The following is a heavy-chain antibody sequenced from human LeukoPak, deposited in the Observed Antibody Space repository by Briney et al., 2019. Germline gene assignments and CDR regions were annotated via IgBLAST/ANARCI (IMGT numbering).Heavy chain of an antibody. CDR2: INHSGST. J-gene: IGHJ6*03. D-gene: IGHD2-15*01. V-gene: IGHV4-34*01. Sequence: SETLSLTCAVYGGSFSGYYWSWLRQPPGKGLEWIGEINHSGSTNYNPSLKSRVTIPVDTSKNQFSLKLSSVTAADTAVYYCASTVVGATISYYYYYMDVWGKGTTVTVSS. CDR1: GGSFSGYY. CDR3: ASTVVGATISYYYYYMDV.